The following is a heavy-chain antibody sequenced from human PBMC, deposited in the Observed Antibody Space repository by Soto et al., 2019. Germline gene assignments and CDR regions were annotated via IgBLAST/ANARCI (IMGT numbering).Heavy chain of an antibody. D-gene: IGHD2-15*01. CDR3: ARGWRCSGGSCYSSFAGYFDY. Sequence: SVKVSCKASGGTFSSYAISWVRQAPGQGLEWMGGIIPIFGTANYAQKFQGRVTITADESTGTAYMELSSLRSEDTAVYYCARGWRCSGGSCYSSFAGYFDYWGQGTLVTVSS. J-gene: IGHJ4*02. CDR2: IIPIFGTA. V-gene: IGHV1-69*13. CDR1: GGTFSSYA.